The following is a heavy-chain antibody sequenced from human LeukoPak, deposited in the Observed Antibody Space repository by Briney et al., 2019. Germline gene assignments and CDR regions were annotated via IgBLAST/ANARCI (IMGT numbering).Heavy chain of an antibody. CDR3: VRDGSSWGNFDY. Sequence: PGGSLRLSCAASGFTFDDYAMHWVRQAPGKGLEWVSGISWNSGSVDYAGSVKGRFTISRDNAKNSLYLQMNSLRTEDTAVYYCVRDGSSWGNFDYWGQGTLVSVSS. CDR2: ISWNSGSV. V-gene: IGHV3-9*01. CDR1: GFTFDDYA. J-gene: IGHJ4*02. D-gene: IGHD7-27*01.